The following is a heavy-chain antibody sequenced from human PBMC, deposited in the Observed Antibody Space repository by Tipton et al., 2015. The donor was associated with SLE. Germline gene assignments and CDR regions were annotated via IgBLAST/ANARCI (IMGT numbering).Heavy chain of an antibody. J-gene: IGHJ5*02. V-gene: IGHV4-39*02. CDR3: AREDIVVVPARRGWFDP. Sequence: TLSLTCTFSGASISSDTYYWGWIRQPPGKGLEWIGSLSHSGDTYYTPSLESRATISLDTSKNQFSLKLSSMTTADTAVYYCAREDIVVVPARRGWFDPWGQGTLVTVSS. D-gene: IGHD2-2*01. CDR2: LSHSGDT. CDR1: GASISSDTYY.